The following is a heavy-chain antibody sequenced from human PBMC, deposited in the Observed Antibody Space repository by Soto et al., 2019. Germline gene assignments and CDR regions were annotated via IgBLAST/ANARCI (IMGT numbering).Heavy chain of an antibody. CDR1: GFTFSSYA. D-gene: IGHD2-15*01. CDR2: ISSSSSYI. Sequence: GGSLRLSCAASGFTFSSYAMNWVRQAPGKGLEWVSSISSSSSYIYYADSVKGRFTISRDSAKKSLYLQMNSLRAEDTAVYYCARDGIRIYYFDYWGQGTPVTVSS. CDR3: ARDGIRIYYFDY. J-gene: IGHJ4*02. V-gene: IGHV3-21*01.